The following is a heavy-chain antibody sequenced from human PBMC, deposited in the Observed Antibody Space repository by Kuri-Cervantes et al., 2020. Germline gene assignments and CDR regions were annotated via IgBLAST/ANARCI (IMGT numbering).Heavy chain of an antibody. D-gene: IGHD2-15*01. V-gene: IGHV4-39*07. CDR2: INHSGST. J-gene: IGHJ6*03. CDR1: GFSLSTSGVG. CDR3: ARGRPGRRCSGGSCYSSSSSYYYYYMDV. Sequence: SGPTLVKPTQTLTLTCTFSGFSLSTSGVGVGWIRQPPGKGLEWIGEINHSGSTNYNPSLKSRVTISVDTSKNQFSLKLSSVTAADTAVYYCARGRPGRRCSGGSCYSSSSSYYYYYMDVWGKGTTVTVSS.